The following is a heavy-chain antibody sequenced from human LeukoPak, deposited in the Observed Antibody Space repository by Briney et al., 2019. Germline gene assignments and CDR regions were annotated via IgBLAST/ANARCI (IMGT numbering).Heavy chain of an antibody. CDR1: GGTFSSYA. J-gene: IGHJ4*02. Sequence: GASVKVSCKASGGTFSSYAISWMRQAPGQGLEWMGRIIPILGIANYAQKFQGRVTITADKSTSTAYMELSSLRSEDTAVYYCARSYGDLYYFDYWGQGTLVTVSS. V-gene: IGHV1-69*04. D-gene: IGHD3-10*01. CDR3: ARSYGDLYYFDY. CDR2: IIPILGIA.